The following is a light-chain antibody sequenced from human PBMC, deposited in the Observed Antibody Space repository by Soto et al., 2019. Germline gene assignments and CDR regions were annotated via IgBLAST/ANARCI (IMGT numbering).Light chain of an antibody. CDR2: GAS. V-gene: IGKV3-20*01. Sequence: EIVLTQSPGTLSLSPGERATLSCRASQSVSSSYLAWYQQKPGQAPRLLIYGASSRATGIPDRFSGSGSGTDFTLTISRLEPEDFAVYYCQQYGSSPPALTFGGGT. CDR3: QQYGSSPPALT. CDR1: QSVSSSY. J-gene: IGKJ4*01.